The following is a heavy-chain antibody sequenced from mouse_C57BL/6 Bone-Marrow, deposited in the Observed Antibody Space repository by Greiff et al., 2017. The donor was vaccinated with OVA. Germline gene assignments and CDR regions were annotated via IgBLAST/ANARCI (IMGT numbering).Heavy chain of an antibody. CDR3: ARLGRPYYSNYLDY. V-gene: IGHV5-17*01. CDR2: ISSGSSTI. D-gene: IGHD2-5*01. J-gene: IGHJ2*01. CDR1: GFTFSDYG. Sequence: EVQVVESGGGLVKPGGSLKLSCAASGFTFSDYGMHWVRQAPEKGLEWVAYISSGSSTIYYADTVKGRFTISRDNAKNTLFLQMTSLRSEDTAMYYCARLGRPYYSNYLDYWGQGTTLTVSS.